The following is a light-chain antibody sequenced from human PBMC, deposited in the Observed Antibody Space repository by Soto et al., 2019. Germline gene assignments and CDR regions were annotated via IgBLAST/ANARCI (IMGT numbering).Light chain of an antibody. CDR3: GTWDSSLTAAV. J-gene: IGLJ1*01. V-gene: IGLV1-51*01. Sequence: QSALTQPASVSGSAGQSITISCSGTMRDVGAYNLVSWYQQHPGTAPKLIIYDNNKRPSGIPDRFSASKSGTSVALGITGLQTGDEADYFCGTWDSSLTAAVFGTGTKVTVL. CDR2: DNN. CDR1: MRDVGAYNL.